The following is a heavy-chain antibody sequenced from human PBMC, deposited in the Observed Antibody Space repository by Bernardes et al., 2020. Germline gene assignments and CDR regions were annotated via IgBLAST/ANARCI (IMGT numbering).Heavy chain of an antibody. D-gene: IGHD2-8*01. CDR1: AFAFTSYW. CDR3: ASPNGGLAP. CDR2: IKEDGSRQ. J-gene: IGHJ5*02. V-gene: IGHV3-7*01. Sequence: GRSLRPSCTTSAFAFTSYWMSWVRVVPGKGLEWVGSIKEDGSRQNYVDSVKGRFTIPRDNAKNSLYLQMNNLIAEDTAVYYCASPNGGLAPWGQGTLVTVSS.